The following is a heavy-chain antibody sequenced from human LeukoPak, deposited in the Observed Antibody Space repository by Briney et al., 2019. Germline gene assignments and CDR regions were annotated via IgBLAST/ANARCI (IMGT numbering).Heavy chain of an antibody. Sequence: GGSLRLSCAASGFTFSTYVIYWVRQAPGKGLEWVAVISYDGSNKYYADSVKGRFTISRDNSKNTLYLQMNSLRAEDTAVYYLAKSRAWDWNYSIIDYWGQGTLVTVSS. CDR2: ISYDGSNK. D-gene: IGHD1-7*01. CDR3: AKSRAWDWNYSIIDY. V-gene: IGHV3-30*04. CDR1: GFTFSTYV. J-gene: IGHJ4*02.